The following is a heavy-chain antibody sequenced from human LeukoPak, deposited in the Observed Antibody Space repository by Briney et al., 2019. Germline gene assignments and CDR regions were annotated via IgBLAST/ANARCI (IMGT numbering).Heavy chain of an antibody. Sequence: GGSLRLSCAASGFTFRSYAMSWVRQAPGKGLEWVSSISGSGGNTHYADSVKGRFTVSRDNSKNTLYLQMNSLRTEDTAVYYCVRLTAAGRRTDFDYWGQGTLVTVSS. V-gene: IGHV3-23*01. D-gene: IGHD6-13*01. J-gene: IGHJ4*02. CDR3: VRLTAAGRRTDFDY. CDR1: GFTFRSYA. CDR2: ISGSGGNT.